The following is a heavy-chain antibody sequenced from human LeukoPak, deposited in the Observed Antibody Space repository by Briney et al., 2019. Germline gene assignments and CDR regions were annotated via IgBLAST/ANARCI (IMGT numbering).Heavy chain of an antibody. D-gene: IGHD1-26*01. CDR1: GDSITSSTDY. V-gene: IGHV4-39*01. J-gene: IGHJ3*01. CDR3: ARQEGILGAKGAFDA. Sequence: SETLSLPCTVSGDSITSSTDYWGCLRQSPGKGLEWIGSIYYSGSTYFNPSLKSRVTMSVDTSKNQFSLNLASMTAADTAVYYCARQEGILGAKGAFDAWGQGTMVTVSS. CDR2: IYYSGST.